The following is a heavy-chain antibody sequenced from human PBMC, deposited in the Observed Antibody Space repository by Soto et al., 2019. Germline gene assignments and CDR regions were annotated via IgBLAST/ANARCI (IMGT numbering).Heavy chain of an antibody. V-gene: IGHV4-34*01. CDR2: INHSGST. Sequence: QVQLQQWGAGLLKPSETLSLTCAVYGGSFSGYYWSWIRQPPGKGLEWIGEINHSGSTNYNPSLKSRVTISVDTSKNQFSLKLSSVTAADTAVYYCARGRRIVVVLAARQKPFDYWGQGTLVTVSS. CDR1: GGSFSGYY. D-gene: IGHD2-2*01. CDR3: ARGRRIVVVLAARQKPFDY. J-gene: IGHJ4*02.